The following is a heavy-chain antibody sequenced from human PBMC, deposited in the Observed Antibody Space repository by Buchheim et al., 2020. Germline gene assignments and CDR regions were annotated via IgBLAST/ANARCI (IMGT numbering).Heavy chain of an antibody. CDR3: AKESPQNYCDH. V-gene: IGHV3-30-3*02. CDR2: ISFDGRDK. D-gene: IGHD2-15*01. J-gene: IGHJ4*02. CDR1: GFIFSSYT. Sequence: QVQLVESGGGVVQPGRSLRLSCAASGFIFSSYTMHWVRQAPGKGLEWLAVISFDGRDKFYADSVRGRFSISSDDSKKTAYLQLNNLRTEDTALYYCAKESPQNYCDHWGRGTL.